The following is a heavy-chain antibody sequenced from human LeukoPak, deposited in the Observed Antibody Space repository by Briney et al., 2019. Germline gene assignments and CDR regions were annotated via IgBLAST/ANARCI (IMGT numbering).Heavy chain of an antibody. J-gene: IGHJ6*03. CDR3: ARGRRITAAGTTYYYYMDV. Sequence: ASVKVSCKASGYTFTSYDINWVRQATGQGLEWMGWMNPNSGNTGYAQKFRGRVTMTRNTSISTAYMELSSRRSEDSAVYYCARGRRITAAGTTYYYYMDVWGKGTTVTVSS. V-gene: IGHV1-8*01. CDR2: MNPNSGNT. CDR1: GYTFTSYD. D-gene: IGHD6-13*01.